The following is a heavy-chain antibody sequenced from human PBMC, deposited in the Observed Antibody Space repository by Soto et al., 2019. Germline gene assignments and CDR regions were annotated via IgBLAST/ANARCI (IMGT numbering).Heavy chain of an antibody. CDR2: IYPGDSDT. J-gene: IGHJ6*02. CDR1: GYIFTSYW. V-gene: IGHV5-51*01. D-gene: IGHD2-2*02. CDR3: ARARFIVVVPAAIPGGQPELLYGMDV. Sequence: GESLKISCKGSGYIFTSYWIGWCLQVPVKVLEWMGIIYPGDSDTRYSPSFQGQVTISADKSISTAYLQWSSLKASDTAVYYCARARFIVVVPAAIPGGQPELLYGMDVWGQGTTVTVSS.